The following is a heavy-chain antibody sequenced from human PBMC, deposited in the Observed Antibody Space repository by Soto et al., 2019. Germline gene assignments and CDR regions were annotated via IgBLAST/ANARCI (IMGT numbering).Heavy chain of an antibody. CDR3: ARDAEAMYYYDSSGSWFDP. Sequence: GASVKVSCKASGYTFTGYYMHWVRQAPGQGLEWMGWINPNSGGTNYAQKFQGWVTMTRDTSISTAYMELSRLRSDDTAVYYCARDAEAMYYYDSSGSWFDPWGQGTLVTVSS. V-gene: IGHV1-2*04. J-gene: IGHJ5*02. CDR1: GYTFTGYY. CDR2: INPNSGGT. D-gene: IGHD3-22*01.